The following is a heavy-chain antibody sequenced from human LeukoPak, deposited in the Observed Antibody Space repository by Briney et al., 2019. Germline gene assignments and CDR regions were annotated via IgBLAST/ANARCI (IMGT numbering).Heavy chain of an antibody. CDR2: INHSGST. V-gene: IGHV4-34*01. CDR1: GGSFSGYY. CDR3: VRHGGFSSPAAV. J-gene: IGHJ4*02. D-gene: IGHD6-13*01. Sequence: SETLSLTCAVYGGSFSGYYWSWIRQPPGKGLEWIGEINHSGSTNYNPSLKSRVTISVDTSKNQFSLKLSSVTAADTAVYYCVRHGGFSSPAAVWGQGTLVTVSS.